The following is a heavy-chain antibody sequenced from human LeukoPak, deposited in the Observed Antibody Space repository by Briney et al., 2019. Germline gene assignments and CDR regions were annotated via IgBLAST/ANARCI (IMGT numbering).Heavy chain of an antibody. CDR1: GGSISSNSYY. Sequence: PSETLCLTCTVSGGSISSNSYYWSWIRQPAGKGLEWIGRIYTSGSTNDIPSLKSRFTISVDTSKNQFSLKLSSVTAADTAVYYCARDRRDMVRGINIVRQYHYYYYMDVWGKGTTVTVSS. CDR2: IYTSGST. J-gene: IGHJ6*03. D-gene: IGHD3-10*01. V-gene: IGHV4-61*02. CDR3: ARDRRDMVRGINIVRQYHYYYYMDV.